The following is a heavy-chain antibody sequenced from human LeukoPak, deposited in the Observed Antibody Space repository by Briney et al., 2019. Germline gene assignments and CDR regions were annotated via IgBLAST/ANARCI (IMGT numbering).Heavy chain of an antibody. D-gene: IGHD2-21*02. CDR1: GYTFTSYY. V-gene: IGHV1-46*01. Sequence: ASLKVSCKASGYTFTSYYIHWVRQAPGQGLEYMGIIRPSGSTAYAQKFQGRVTMTRDTSTSAVYMELGSLRSEDTAVYYCVREDTPATANYWGQGTLVTISS. CDR3: VREDTPATANY. J-gene: IGHJ4*02. CDR2: IRPSGST.